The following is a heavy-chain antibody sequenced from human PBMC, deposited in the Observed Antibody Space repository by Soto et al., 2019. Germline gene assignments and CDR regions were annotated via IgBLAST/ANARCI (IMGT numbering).Heavy chain of an antibody. Sequence: GGSLRLSCAASGFTFDDYGMSWVRQAPGKGLEWVSGINWNGGSTGYADSVKGRFTISRDNAKNSLYLQMNSLRAEDTALYYCARDPLHYDSSGPIPNYYYYGMDVWGQGTTVTVSS. J-gene: IGHJ6*02. D-gene: IGHD3-22*01. V-gene: IGHV3-20*04. CDR3: ARDPLHYDSSGPIPNYYYYGMDV. CDR1: GFTFDDYG. CDR2: INWNGGST.